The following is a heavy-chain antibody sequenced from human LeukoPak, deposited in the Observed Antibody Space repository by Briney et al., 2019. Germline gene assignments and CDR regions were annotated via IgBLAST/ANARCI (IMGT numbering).Heavy chain of an antibody. Sequence: GGSLRLSCAASGFTFSCYAMSWVRQAPGKGLEWVSAISGSGGSTYYADSVKGRFTISRDNSKNTLYLQMNSLRAEDTAVYYCAKVMVRGVIYYYYYYGMDVWGQGTTGTVSS. CDR3: AKVMVRGVIYYYYYYGMDV. V-gene: IGHV3-23*01. CDR2: ISGSGGST. J-gene: IGHJ6*02. CDR1: GFTFSCYA. D-gene: IGHD3-10*01.